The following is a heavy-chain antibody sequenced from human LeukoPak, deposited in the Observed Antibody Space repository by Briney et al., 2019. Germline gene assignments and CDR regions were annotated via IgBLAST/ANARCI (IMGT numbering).Heavy chain of an antibody. Sequence: PGGSLRLSCAASGFTFSGYWMSWVRQAPGKGLEWVANIKRDGSEKYYVDSVKGRFTISRDNAKNLLYLQMNSLRAEDTAVYYCARDSLSGSQDYWGQGTLVTVSS. CDR1: GFTFSGYW. V-gene: IGHV3-7*01. CDR2: IKRDGSEK. J-gene: IGHJ4*02. D-gene: IGHD1-26*01. CDR3: ARDSLSGSQDY.